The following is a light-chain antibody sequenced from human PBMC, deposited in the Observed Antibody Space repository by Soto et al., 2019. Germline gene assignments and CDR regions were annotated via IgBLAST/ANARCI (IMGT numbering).Light chain of an antibody. CDR1: SSDVGGYNY. Sequence: QSALTQPASVSGSPGQSITISCTGTSSDVGGYNYVAWYQQRPGKAPKLMIYDVSARPSGVSLRFSGSKSGNTASLTISGLQAEDEADYYCSSYKSLSVLVFGTGTKVTVL. CDR2: DVS. J-gene: IGLJ1*01. CDR3: SSYKSLSVLV. V-gene: IGLV2-14*01.